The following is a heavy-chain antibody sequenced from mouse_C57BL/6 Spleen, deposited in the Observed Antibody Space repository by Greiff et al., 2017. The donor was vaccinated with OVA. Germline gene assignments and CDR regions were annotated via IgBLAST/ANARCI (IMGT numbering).Heavy chain of an antibody. J-gene: IGHJ1*03. D-gene: IGHD1-1*02. CDR1: GFSFTSYW. V-gene: IGHV1-53*01. Sequence: QVQLQQPGTELVKPGASVKLSCKASGFSFTSYWMHWVKQRPGQGLEWIGNINPSNGGTKYNEKFQSKATLTVDKSSSTAYMLLSSLTSADCAVYYCARWGWEGGHWYFDVGGTGTTGTGAS. CDR2: INPSNGGT. CDR3: ARWGWEGGHWYFDV.